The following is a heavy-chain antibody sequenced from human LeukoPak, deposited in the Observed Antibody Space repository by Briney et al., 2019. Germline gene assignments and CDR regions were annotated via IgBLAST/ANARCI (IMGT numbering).Heavy chain of an antibody. J-gene: IGHJ6*03. D-gene: IGHD4-23*01. V-gene: IGHV4-34*01. CDR3: ARREPHGDYGGKIRYYYYMDV. CDR1: GGSFSGYY. CDR2: INHSGNT. Sequence: SETLSLTCAVYGGSFSGYYWSWIRQPPGKGLEWIGEINHSGNTNSDPSLKSRVTMSVDTSKNQFSLKLSSLTAADTAMYYCARREPHGDYGGKIRYYYYMDVWGKGTTITISS.